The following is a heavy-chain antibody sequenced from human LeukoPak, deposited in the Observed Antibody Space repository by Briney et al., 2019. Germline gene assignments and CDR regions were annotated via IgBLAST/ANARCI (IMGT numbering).Heavy chain of an antibody. D-gene: IGHD2-2*01. CDR1: GFTFSTYS. J-gene: IGHJ3*02. Sequence: GGSLRLSCAVSGFTFSTYSMNWVRQAPGKGLEWVSAISGSGGSTYYADSVKGRFTISRDNSKNTLYLQMNSLRAGDTAVYYCAKDRNPYAHGAFDIWGQGTMVTVSS. CDR2: ISGSGGST. CDR3: AKDRNPYAHGAFDI. V-gene: IGHV3-23*01.